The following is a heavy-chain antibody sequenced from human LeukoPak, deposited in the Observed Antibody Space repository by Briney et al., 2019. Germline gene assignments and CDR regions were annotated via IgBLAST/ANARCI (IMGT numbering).Heavy chain of an antibody. D-gene: IGHD3-3*01. Sequence: GGSLRLSCAASGFTFSSYAMSWVRQAPGKGLEWVSAISGSGGSTYYADSVKGRFTISRDNSKNTLYLQMNSVRAEDTAVYYCAKETYDFWRGRYFDYWGQGTLVTVSS. J-gene: IGHJ4*02. CDR1: GFTFSSYA. CDR2: ISGSGGST. V-gene: IGHV3-23*01. CDR3: AKETYDFWRGRYFDY.